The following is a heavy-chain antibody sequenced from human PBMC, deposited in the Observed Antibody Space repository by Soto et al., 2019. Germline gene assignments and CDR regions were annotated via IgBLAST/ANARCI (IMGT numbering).Heavy chain of an antibody. D-gene: IGHD6-13*01. CDR2: IYTSGTA. J-gene: IGHJ4*02. V-gene: IGHV4-4*07. CDR1: GGSINTYF. Sequence: QVQLQESGPGLMKPSETLSLTCTVSGGSINTYFWSWIRQPAGKGLEWIGRIYTSGTANYNPSLKGRVLMSVDTSKNQFSLKVTSVTAADTAVYYCARDFDSTSWYRLDQWGQGTLVIVSS. CDR3: ARDFDSTSWYRLDQ.